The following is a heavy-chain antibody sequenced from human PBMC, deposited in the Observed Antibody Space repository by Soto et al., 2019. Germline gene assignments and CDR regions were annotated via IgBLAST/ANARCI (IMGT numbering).Heavy chain of an antibody. D-gene: IGHD2-21*02. Sequence: GGSLRLSCAASGFTVSSNYMSWVRQAPGKGLEWVSVIYSGGSTYYADSVKGRFTISRDNSKNTLYLQMNSLRAEDTAVDYCARSYCGGDCYAPYYYYGMDVWGQGTTVTVSS. J-gene: IGHJ6*02. V-gene: IGHV3-53*01. CDR2: IYSGGST. CDR3: ARSYCGGDCYAPYYYYGMDV. CDR1: GFTVSSNY.